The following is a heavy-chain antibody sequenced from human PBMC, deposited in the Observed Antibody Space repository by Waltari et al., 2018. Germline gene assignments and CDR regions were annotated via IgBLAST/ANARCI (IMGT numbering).Heavy chain of an antibody. Sequence: EMQVVESGGGLVQPGGSLRLSCEASGFSFSNYEMNWIRQAPGKGLGWVSYIGNSGSTMYYADSVKGRFTISRDNAKNSLYLEMNSLRAEDTAIYYCARPSTEYYYYYYMDVWGKGTTVTVS. CDR3: ARPSTEYYYYYYMDV. D-gene: IGHD6-6*01. CDR1: GFSFSNYE. V-gene: IGHV3-48*03. J-gene: IGHJ6*03. CDR2: IGNSGSTM.